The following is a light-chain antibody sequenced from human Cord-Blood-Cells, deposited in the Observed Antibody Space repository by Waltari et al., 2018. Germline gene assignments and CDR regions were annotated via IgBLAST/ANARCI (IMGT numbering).Light chain of an antibody. CDR2: AGS. CDR3: CSYAGSVV. CDR1: SSDVGGYNL. J-gene: IGLJ2*01. Sequence: QSALTQPASVSGSPGQSITISCTGPSSDVGGYNLVSWYQQQPGKAPKLMIYAGSKRPSGVSNRFSGSKSGNTASLTISGLQAEDEADYYCCSYAGSVVFGGGTKLTVL. V-gene: IGLV2-23*01.